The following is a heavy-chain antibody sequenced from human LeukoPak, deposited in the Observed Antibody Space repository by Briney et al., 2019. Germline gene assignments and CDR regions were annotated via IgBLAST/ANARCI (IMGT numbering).Heavy chain of an antibody. D-gene: IGHD6-19*01. CDR1: GGSISSYY. Sequence: SETLSLTCTVSGGSISSYYWSWIRQPPGKGLEWIGYIYYSGSTSYNPSLNSRVTISLDTSKNQFSLNLSSATAADTAVYYCARRESSGFFDYWGQGTLVTVSS. J-gene: IGHJ4*02. V-gene: IGHV4-59*08. CDR2: IYYSGST. CDR3: ARRESSGFFDY.